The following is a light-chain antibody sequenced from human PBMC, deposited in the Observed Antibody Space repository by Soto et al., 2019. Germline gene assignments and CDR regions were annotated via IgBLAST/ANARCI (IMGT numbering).Light chain of an antibody. J-gene: IGLJ1*01. CDR2: DVN. V-gene: IGLV2-8*01. CDR1: NTEDSGYNY. CDR3: SSYAGRTTFDV. Sequence: TERRSASASPGQSVAIPYKEKNTEDSGYNYVSWYQQHPGKAPKLMIYDVNKRPSGVPDRFSGSKSGNTASLTVSGLQAEDEADYYDSSYAGRTTFDVFGTGTKFAVL.